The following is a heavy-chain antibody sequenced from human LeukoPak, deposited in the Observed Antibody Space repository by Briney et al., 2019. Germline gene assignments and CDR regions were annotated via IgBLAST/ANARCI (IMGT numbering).Heavy chain of an antibody. CDR2: INRDGSYT. V-gene: IGHV3-74*01. J-gene: IGHJ4*02. CDR3: AKVVIAAGCDY. D-gene: IGHD6-13*01. Sequence: GGSLRLSCAASGFTFNNFWMHWVRQVPGKGLVWVSRINRDGSYTYYADSVKGRFTISRDNSKNTLYLQMDSLRADDTAVYYCAKVVIAAGCDYWGQGTLVTVSS. CDR1: GFTFNNFW.